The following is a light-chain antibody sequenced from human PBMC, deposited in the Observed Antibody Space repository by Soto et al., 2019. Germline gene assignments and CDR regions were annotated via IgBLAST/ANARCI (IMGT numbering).Light chain of an antibody. CDR2: AAS. V-gene: IGKV1-39*01. CDR1: QNIDRY. Sequence: DIPMTQSPSSLSASVGDRVTITCRASQNIDRYLNWYQQKPGKAPKLLIYAASSSQSAVPSRFSGSGAGTHFTLIISSLQPEDFATYYCQQSYSSPVYTFGQGTKLEIK. CDR3: QQSYSSPVYT. J-gene: IGKJ2*01.